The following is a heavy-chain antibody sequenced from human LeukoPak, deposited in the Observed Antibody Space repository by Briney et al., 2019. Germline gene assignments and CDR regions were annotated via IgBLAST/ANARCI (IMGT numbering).Heavy chain of an antibody. J-gene: IGHJ4*02. D-gene: IGHD3-3*01. CDR1: GFTFGDYA. CDR2: IRSKAYGGTT. V-gene: IGHV3-49*03. Sequence: PGGSLRLSCTASGFTFGDYAMSWFRQAPGKGLEWVGFIRSKAYGGTTEYAASVKGRFTISRDDSKSIAYLQMNSLKTEDTAVYYCTRGLTPQGGFWSGYYIVAGEPFFDYWGQGTLVTVSS. CDR3: TRGLTPQGGFWSGYYIVAGEPFFDY.